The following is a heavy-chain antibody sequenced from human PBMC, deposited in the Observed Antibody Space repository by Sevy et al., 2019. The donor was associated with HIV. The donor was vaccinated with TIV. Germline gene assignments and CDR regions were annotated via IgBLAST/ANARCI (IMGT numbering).Heavy chain of an antibody. J-gene: IGHJ4*02. CDR3: ARRPGYSSGWYYFDY. CDR2: IRQDGSEK. CDR1: GFTFSSYW. D-gene: IGHD6-19*01. Sequence: GESLKISCAASGFTFSSYWMSWVRQAPGKGLEWVANIRQDGSEKYYVDSVKGRLTISRDNAKNSLYLQMNSLRAEDTAVYYCARRPGYSSGWYYFDYWGQGTLVTVSS. V-gene: IGHV3-7*01.